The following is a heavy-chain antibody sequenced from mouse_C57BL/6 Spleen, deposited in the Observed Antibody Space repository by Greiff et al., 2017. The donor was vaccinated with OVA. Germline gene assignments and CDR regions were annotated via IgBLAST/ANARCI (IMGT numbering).Heavy chain of an antibody. V-gene: IGHV3-6*01. CDR2: ISYDGSN. Sequence: EVQLQQSGPGLVKPSQSLSLTCSVTGYSITSGYYWNWIRQFPGNKLEWMGYISYDGSNNYNPSLKNRISITRDPSKNQFFLKLNSVTTEDTATYYCAKREREYYDYDVGYFDVWGTGTTVTVSS. J-gene: IGHJ1*03. D-gene: IGHD2-4*01. CDR3: AKREREYYDYDVGYFDV. CDR1: GYSITSGYY.